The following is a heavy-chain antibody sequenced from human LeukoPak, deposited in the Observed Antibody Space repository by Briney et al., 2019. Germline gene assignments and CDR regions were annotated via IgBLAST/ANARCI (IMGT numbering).Heavy chain of an antibody. CDR1: GGTFSSYA. CDR3: AGIPHSGYDY. Sequence: ASVKVSCKASGGTFSSYAISWVRQAPGQGLEWMGGIIPIFGTANYAQKFQGRVTITTDESTSTAYMELSSLRSEDTAVYYCAGIPHSGYDYWGQGTLVTVSS. D-gene: IGHD5-12*01. V-gene: IGHV1-69*05. J-gene: IGHJ4*02. CDR2: IIPIFGTA.